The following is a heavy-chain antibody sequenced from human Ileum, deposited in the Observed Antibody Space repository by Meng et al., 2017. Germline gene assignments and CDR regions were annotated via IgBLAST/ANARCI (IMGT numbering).Heavy chain of an antibody. V-gene: IGHV4-34*02. CDR2: IYYSGGT. CDR3: ARHLGRSFDY. Sequence: QVPLLQWGAGLLKPSETLSLTCAVYGGSFSGYYWSWFRQPPGKGLEWIGEIYYSGGTKYNPSLKSRVTISGDTSKNQFSLKLTSVTAADTAVYYCARHLGRSFDYWGQGTLVTVSS. D-gene: IGHD3-16*01. J-gene: IGHJ4*02. CDR1: GGSFSGYY.